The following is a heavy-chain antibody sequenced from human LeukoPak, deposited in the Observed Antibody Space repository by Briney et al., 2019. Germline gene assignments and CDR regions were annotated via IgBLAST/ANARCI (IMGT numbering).Heavy chain of an antibody. V-gene: IGHV3-30-3*01. J-gene: IGHJ6*02. D-gene: IGHD5-18*01. CDR1: GFTFSSYA. Sequence: GGSLRLSCAASGFTFSSYAMHWVRQAPGKGLEWVAVISYDGSNKYYADSVKGRSTISRDNSKNTLYLQMNSLRAEDTAVYYCARDGPQAMVNPNHYGMDVWGQGTTVTVSS. CDR3: ARDGPQAMVNPNHYGMDV. CDR2: ISYDGSNK.